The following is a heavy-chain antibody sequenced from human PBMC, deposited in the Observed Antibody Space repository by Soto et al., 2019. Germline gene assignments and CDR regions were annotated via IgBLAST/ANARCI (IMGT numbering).Heavy chain of an antibody. J-gene: IGHJ6*02. CDR2: IYYSGST. V-gene: IGHV4-59*12. CDR1: GGSITSDY. D-gene: IGHD3-16*02. Sequence: PSETLSLTCTVSGGSITSDYWSWIRQPPGKGLEWIVYIYYSGSTNYNPSLKSRVTISVDTSKNQFSLKLSSVTAADTAVYYCARERDFRWGSYRYTVCGRVGRKDYGMEVSGEGTMVTVSS. CDR3: ARERDFRWGSYRYTVCGRVGRKDYGMEV.